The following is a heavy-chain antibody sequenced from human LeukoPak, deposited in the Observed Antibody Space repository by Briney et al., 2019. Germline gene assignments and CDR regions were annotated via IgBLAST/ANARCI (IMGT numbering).Heavy chain of an antibody. V-gene: IGHV3-21*01. CDR1: GFTFSSYS. D-gene: IGHD6-13*01. Sequence: GGSLRLSCAASGFTFSSYSMNWVRQAPGKGLEWVSSISSSSSYIYYADSVKGRFTISRDNAKNSLYLQMNSLRAEDTAVYYCARVPIAAAGTDYWGXGTLXTVSS. J-gene: IGHJ4*01. CDR3: ARVPIAAAGTDY. CDR2: ISSSSSYI.